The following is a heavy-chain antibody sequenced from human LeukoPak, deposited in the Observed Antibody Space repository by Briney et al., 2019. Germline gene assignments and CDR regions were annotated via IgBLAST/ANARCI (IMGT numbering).Heavy chain of an antibody. V-gene: IGHV3-7*01. CDR3: AREGGFDWLTTGAFDI. Sequence: GGSLRLSCAASGFTFSSYWMSWVRQAPGKGLEWVANIKQDGSEKYYVDSVKGRFTISRYNAKNSLYLQMNSLRAEDTAVYYCAREGGFDWLTTGAFDIWGQGTMVTVSS. CDR2: IKQDGSEK. D-gene: IGHD3-9*01. CDR1: GFTFSSYW. J-gene: IGHJ3*02.